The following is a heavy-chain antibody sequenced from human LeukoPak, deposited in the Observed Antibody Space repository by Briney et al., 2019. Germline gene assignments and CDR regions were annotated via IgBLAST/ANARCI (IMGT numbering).Heavy chain of an antibody. Sequence: SETLSLTCAVYGGSFSGYYWSWIRQPPGKGLEWIGEINHSGSTNYNPSPKSRVTISVDTSKNQFSLKLSSVTAADTAVYYCARGPVLRFLEWSSYYYGMDVWGQGTTVTVSS. CDR3: ARGPVLRFLEWSSYYYGMDV. CDR1: GGSFSGYY. J-gene: IGHJ6*02. V-gene: IGHV4-34*01. CDR2: INHSGST. D-gene: IGHD3-3*01.